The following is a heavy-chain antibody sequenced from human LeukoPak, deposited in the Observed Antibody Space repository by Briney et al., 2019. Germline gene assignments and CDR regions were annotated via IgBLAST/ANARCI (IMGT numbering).Heavy chain of an antibody. D-gene: IGHD5-24*01. CDR3: ASEDGHNPNLGFDY. CDR1: GFSFSSYG. V-gene: IGHV3-30*03. J-gene: IGHJ4*02. CDR2: ISYDGRNK. Sequence: GGSLRLSCAASGFSFSSYGMQWVRQAPGKGLEWVAVISYDGRNKYYADSVKGRFTISRDTSKNTLYLQMNSLRAEDTAVYYCASEDGHNPNLGFDYWGQGTLVTVSS.